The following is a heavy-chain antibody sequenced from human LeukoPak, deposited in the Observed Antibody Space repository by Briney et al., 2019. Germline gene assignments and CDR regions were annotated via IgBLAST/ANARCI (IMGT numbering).Heavy chain of an antibody. Sequence: PGGSLRLSCAASGFTFSNYGMHWVRQAPGKGLEWVAFLRRDGSDKYYADSVKGRFTISRDNSKNTVYLQMNSLRPEDTAVYYCAKDYSQNFDKWGQGTLVTVSS. CDR1: GFTFSNYG. CDR3: AKDYSQNFDK. D-gene: IGHD5-18*01. V-gene: IGHV3-30*02. J-gene: IGHJ4*02. CDR2: LRRDGSDK.